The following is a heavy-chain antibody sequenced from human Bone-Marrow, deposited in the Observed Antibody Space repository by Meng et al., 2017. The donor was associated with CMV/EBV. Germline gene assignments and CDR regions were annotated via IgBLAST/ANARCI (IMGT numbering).Heavy chain of an antibody. CDR3: ATEGIAVAGTPYNWFDP. D-gene: IGHD6-19*01. J-gene: IGHJ5*02. CDR2: VDPEDGET. Sequence: YTFTDYYMHWVQQAPGKGLEWMGLVDPEDGETIYAEKFQGRVTITADTSTDTAYMELSSLRSEDTAVYYCATEGIAVAGTPYNWFDPWGQGTLVTVSS. CDR1: YTFTDYY. V-gene: IGHV1-69-2*01.